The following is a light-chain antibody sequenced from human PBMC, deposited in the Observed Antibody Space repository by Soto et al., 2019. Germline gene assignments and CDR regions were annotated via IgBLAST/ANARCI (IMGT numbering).Light chain of an antibody. CDR1: QSLLHSNGYNY. Sequence: DIVMTQSPLSLPVTPGEPASISCRSSQSLLHSNGYNYLDWYLQKPGQSPQLLIYLGSNRASGVPDRFSGSGSGTDFTLKISRVEAEDVGVYYCMQVLQWTFGHGTKVEIK. CDR2: LGS. V-gene: IGKV2-28*01. J-gene: IGKJ1*01. CDR3: MQVLQWT.